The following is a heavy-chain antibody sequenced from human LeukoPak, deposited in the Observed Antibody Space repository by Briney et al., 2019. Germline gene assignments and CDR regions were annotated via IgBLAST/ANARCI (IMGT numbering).Heavy chain of an antibody. CDR1: GFTFSSYS. Sequence: GGSLRLSCAASGFTFSSYSMNWVRQAPGKGLEWVSSISSSSSYIYYADSVKGRFTISRDNAKNSLYLQMNSLRAEDTAVYYCASRHPSRGYSGYDWGGDAFDIWGQGTMVTVSS. D-gene: IGHD5-12*01. CDR3: ASRHPSRGYSGYDWGGDAFDI. V-gene: IGHV3-21*01. CDR2: ISSSSSYI. J-gene: IGHJ3*02.